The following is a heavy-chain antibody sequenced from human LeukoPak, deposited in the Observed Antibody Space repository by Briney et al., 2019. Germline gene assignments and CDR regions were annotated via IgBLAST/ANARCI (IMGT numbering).Heavy chain of an antibody. CDR2: ISWNSGRM. J-gene: IGHJ4*02. CDR1: GFTFDDFA. CDR3: AKDVNYSPSGTFDY. D-gene: IGHD3-10*01. V-gene: IGHV3-9*03. Sequence: PGGSLRLSCAPSGFTFDDFAIHWVRQAPGKGLEWVSSISWNSGRMDYADSVKGRFTISRDNAKNSLYLQMNSLRVEDMALYYCAKDVNYSPSGTFDYWGQGTLVTVSS.